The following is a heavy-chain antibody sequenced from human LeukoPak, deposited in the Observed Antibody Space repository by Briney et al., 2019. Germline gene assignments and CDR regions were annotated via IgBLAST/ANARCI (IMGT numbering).Heavy chain of an antibody. Sequence: ASVKVSCKASGYTFTGYYMHWVRQAPGQGLEWMGWINPNSGGTNYAQKFQGRVTMTRDTSISTAYMELSRLRSDDTAVYYCARGTGYCSSTSCYYDAFDIWGQGTMVTVSS. CDR1: GYTFTGYY. CDR3: ARGTGYCSSTSCYYDAFDI. CDR2: INPNSGGT. V-gene: IGHV1-2*02. J-gene: IGHJ3*02. D-gene: IGHD2-2*01.